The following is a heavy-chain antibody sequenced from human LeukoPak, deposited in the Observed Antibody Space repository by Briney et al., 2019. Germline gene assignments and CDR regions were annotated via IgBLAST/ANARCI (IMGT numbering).Heavy chain of an antibody. CDR1: GYSFTSYW. D-gene: IGHD3-10*01. V-gene: IGHV5-51*03. Sequence: GEPLQISSNASGYSFTSYWIGCVRRMPGKRVLWMRIIYPGDSDTRYSPSFQGQVTISADKSISTAYLQWSSLKAADTAMYYFARVRGYGSGSYYSYWGQGTLVTVSS. J-gene: IGHJ4*02. CDR3: ARVRGYGSGSYYSY. CDR2: IYPGDSDT.